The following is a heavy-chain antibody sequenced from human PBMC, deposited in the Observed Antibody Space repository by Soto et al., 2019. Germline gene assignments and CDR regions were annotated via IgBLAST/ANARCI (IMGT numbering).Heavy chain of an antibody. V-gene: IGHV1-18*01. Sequence: QVQLVQSGAEVKKPGASVKVSCKASGYTFTNYGISWVRQAPGQGLEWMGWISAYNGNTKYAQKLQGRVTMTTDTSTSTADRELRSLRSDDTAVYYCARGVGSGSYYNQYSWFDPWGQGTLVTVSS. CDR1: GYTFTNYG. D-gene: IGHD3-10*01. J-gene: IGHJ5*02. CDR3: ARGVGSGSYYNQYSWFDP. CDR2: ISAYNGNT.